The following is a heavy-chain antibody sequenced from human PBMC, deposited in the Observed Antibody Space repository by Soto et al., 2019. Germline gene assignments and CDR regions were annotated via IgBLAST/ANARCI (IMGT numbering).Heavy chain of an antibody. D-gene: IGHD6-13*01. CDR3: PRQEFSSYSSNRYPIVS. CDR2: IFYTGNT. Sequence: PSETLSLTCSVSGGSISSSTSYWGWIRQPPGKGLEWIGSIFYTGNTYYNPSLRSRVTISVSTSKNQFSLKLTSVTAADTAVYSCPRQEFSSYSSNRYPIVSWGQVTLVTVSS. CDR1: GGSISSSTSY. J-gene: IGHJ5*02. V-gene: IGHV4-39*01.